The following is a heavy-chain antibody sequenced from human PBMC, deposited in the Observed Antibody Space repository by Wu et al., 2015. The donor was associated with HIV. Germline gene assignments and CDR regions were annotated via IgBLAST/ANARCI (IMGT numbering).Heavy chain of an antibody. CDR2: IYYSGST. D-gene: IGHD3-22*01. V-gene: IGHV4-59*01. CDR1: GGSISSYY. Sequence: QVQLQESGPGLVKPSETLSLTCTVSGGSISSYYWSWIRQPPGKGLEWIGYIYYSGSTNYNPSLKSRVTISVDTSKNQFSLKLSSVTAADTAVYYCARASALGLNMIVVVPGAFDIWGQGTMVTVSS. CDR3: ARASALGLNMIVVVPGAFDI. J-gene: IGHJ3*02.